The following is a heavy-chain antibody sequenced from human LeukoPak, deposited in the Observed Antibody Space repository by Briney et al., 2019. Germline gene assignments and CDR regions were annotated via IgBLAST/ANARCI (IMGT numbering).Heavy chain of an antibody. D-gene: IGHD1-26*01. CDR1: GGSIRSYY. V-gene: IGHV4-59*08. CDR2: IYSSGST. CDR3: ARQGSGGRAFDI. J-gene: IGHJ3*02. Sequence: PSETLSLTCSVWGGSIRSYYWSWIRQPPGKGLEWIGYIYSSGSTNSNRSLKSRVTISVDTSKSQFSLKMTSVTAADTAVYYCARQGSGGRAFDIWGQGTMVTVSS.